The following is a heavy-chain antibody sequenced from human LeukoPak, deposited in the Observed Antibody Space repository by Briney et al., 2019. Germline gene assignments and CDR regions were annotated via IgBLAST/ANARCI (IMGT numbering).Heavy chain of an antibody. D-gene: IGHD6-13*01. Sequence: GGSLRLSCAASGFRFGSHAVHWVRQAPGKGLEWLAQIWYDGSNKYYVDSVKGRFTTSRDNSKNTLYLQMNSLRAEDTAVYFCARDGQQLAPYAMDVWGQGTTVTVSS. CDR3: ARDGQQLAPYAMDV. CDR1: GFRFGSHA. CDR2: IWYDGSNK. V-gene: IGHV3-33*01. J-gene: IGHJ6*02.